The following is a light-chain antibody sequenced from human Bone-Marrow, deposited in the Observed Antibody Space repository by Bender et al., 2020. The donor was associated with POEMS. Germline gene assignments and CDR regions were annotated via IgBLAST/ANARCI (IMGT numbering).Light chain of an antibody. CDR1: SSDVGSYDL. CDR2: DVT. CDR3: SSYTSSSTLVL. V-gene: IGLV2-14*02. Sequence: QSALTQPASVSGSPGQSITISCTGVSSDVGSYDLVSWYQQHPGKAPKLMIYDVTNWPSGVSDRFSGSKSGNTASLTISGLQAEDEADYYCSSYTSSSTLVLFGGGTKLTVL. J-gene: IGLJ2*01.